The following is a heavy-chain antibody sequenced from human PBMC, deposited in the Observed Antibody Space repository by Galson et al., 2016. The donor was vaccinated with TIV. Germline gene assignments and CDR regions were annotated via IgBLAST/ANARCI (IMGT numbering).Heavy chain of an antibody. J-gene: IGHJ4*02. CDR2: IIPMFGTA. V-gene: IGHV1-69*13. CDR3: VRGPYYYGSGSEEN. Sequence: SVKVSCKASGGTFSIHAFSWVRQAPGQGLEWMGRIIPMFGTANYAQKFQGRVTITADDSTSTSTSTAYMELSSLRSYDTAVYYCVRGPYYYGSGSEENWGQGTLVTVSS. D-gene: IGHD3-10*01. CDR1: GGTFSIHA.